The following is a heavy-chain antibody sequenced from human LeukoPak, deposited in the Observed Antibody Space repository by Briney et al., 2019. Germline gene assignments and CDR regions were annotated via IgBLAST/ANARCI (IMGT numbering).Heavy chain of an antibody. CDR1: GGSISSYY. Sequence: SETLSLTCTVSGGSISSYYWSWIRQPPGKGLEWIGYIYYSGSTNYNPSLKSRVTISVDTSKNQFSLKLSSVTAADTAVYYCARERTMVQGVMPEAAFDIWGQGTMVTVSS. CDR2: IYYSGST. D-gene: IGHD3-10*01. CDR3: ARERTMVQGVMPEAAFDI. J-gene: IGHJ3*02. V-gene: IGHV4-59*01.